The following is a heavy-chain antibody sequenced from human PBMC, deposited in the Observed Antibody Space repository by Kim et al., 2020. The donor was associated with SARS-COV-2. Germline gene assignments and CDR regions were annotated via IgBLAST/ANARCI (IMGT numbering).Heavy chain of an antibody. CDR2: ISGDGGNT. CDR3: ATGFGNVLWQVPDP. CDR1: GFTFDDYA. J-gene: IGHJ5*02. Sequence: GGSLRLSCAASGFTFDDYAMHWVRQAPGKGLEWVSLISGDGGNTNYADPVKGRFTISRDNSKNSLYLQMTSLRTKAPAFYYCATGFGNVLWQVPDPWAKG. V-gene: IGHV3-43*02. D-gene: IGHD6-19*01.